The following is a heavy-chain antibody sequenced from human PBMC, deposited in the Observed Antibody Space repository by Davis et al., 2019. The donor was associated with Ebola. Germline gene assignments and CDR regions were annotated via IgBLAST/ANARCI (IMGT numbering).Heavy chain of an antibody. CDR3: ARGKPFGSSFWFDP. J-gene: IGHJ5*02. CDR2: IYNSGST. Sequence: MPSETLSLTCAVSGGSISSGGYSWSWIRQPPGKGLEWIGYIYNSGSTYDNPSLKSRVTISVDRSKNQFPLKLSSVTAADTAVYYCARGKPFGSSFWFDPWGQGTLVTVSS. CDR1: GGSISSGGYS. V-gene: IGHV4-30-2*01. D-gene: IGHD6-13*01.